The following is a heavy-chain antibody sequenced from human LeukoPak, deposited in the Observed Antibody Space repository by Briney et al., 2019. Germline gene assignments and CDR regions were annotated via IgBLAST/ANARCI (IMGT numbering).Heavy chain of an antibody. D-gene: IGHD6-13*01. CDR1: GFTFSTYS. Sequence: PGGPLRLSCAASGFTFSTYSMHWVRQAPGKGLEWVSYISSSTTTRYYADSVKGRFTISRDNAKNSLYLQMNSLRGGDTAVYFCARGHSSSWFLNFDYWGQGTLVTVSS. V-gene: IGHV3-48*01. J-gene: IGHJ4*02. CDR2: ISSSTTTR. CDR3: ARGHSSSWFLNFDY.